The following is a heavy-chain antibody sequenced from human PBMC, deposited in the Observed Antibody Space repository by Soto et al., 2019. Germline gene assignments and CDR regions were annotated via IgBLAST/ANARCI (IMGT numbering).Heavy chain of an antibody. CDR1: GFTFSNYA. CDR3: AKGSPTVVPDFDY. CDR2: TSSSGGST. V-gene: IGHV3-23*01. D-gene: IGHD2-21*01. J-gene: IGHJ4*02. Sequence: AGGSLRHSCAASGFTFSNYALSWVRPAPGKGLEWVSATSSSGGSTWYADSVKGRVTISRDNSKDTLYLQMNSLRDEDTAIYYFAKGSPTVVPDFDYWGQGTLVTVSS.